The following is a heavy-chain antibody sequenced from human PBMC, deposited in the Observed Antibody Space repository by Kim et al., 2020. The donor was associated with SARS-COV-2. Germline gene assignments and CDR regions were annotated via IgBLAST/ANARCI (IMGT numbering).Heavy chain of an antibody. CDR1: GYTFTGYY. V-gene: IGHV1-2*02. Sequence: ASVKVSCKASGYTFTGYYMHWVRQAPGQGLEWMGWINPNSGGTNYAQKFQGRVTMTRDTSISTAYMELSRLRSDDTAVYYCARVVRYSSSWYGDYFDYWGQGTLVTVSS. CDR3: ARVVRYSSSWYGDYFDY. D-gene: IGHD6-13*01. CDR2: INPNSGGT. J-gene: IGHJ4*02.